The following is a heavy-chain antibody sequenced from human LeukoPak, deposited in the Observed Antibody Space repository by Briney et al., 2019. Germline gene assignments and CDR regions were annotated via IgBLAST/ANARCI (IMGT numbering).Heavy chain of an antibody. CDR3: AREQWYRFDS. CDR1: GFIISEYY. D-gene: IGHD2-2*01. V-gene: IGHV3-11*01. J-gene: IGHJ4*02. Sequence: PGGSLRLSCVGSGFIISEYYTSWIRQAPGKGLEWVAVLGNRDNNIFLSDSVKGRFTISRDNAKNSVFLQMNSLRAEDTAVYYCAREQWYRFDSWGQGALVTVSS. CDR2: LGNRDNNI.